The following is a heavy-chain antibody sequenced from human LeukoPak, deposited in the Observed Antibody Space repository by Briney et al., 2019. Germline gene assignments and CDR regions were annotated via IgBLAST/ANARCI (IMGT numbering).Heavy chain of an antibody. CDR3: ARDTDGSLDY. CDR2: INQDGSTK. Sequence: PGGSLRLSCAAPGFTFTKSWMAWVRQAPGKGLEWVANINQDGSTKHYADSLKGRFTISRDNSRNSLYLQMYSLRVDDTAVYYCARDTDGSLDYWGQGILVTVAS. V-gene: IGHV3-7*01. J-gene: IGHJ4*02. CDR1: GFTFTKSW. D-gene: IGHD1-26*01.